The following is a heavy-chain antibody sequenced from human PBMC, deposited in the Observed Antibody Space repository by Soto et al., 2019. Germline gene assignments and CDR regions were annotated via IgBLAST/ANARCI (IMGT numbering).Heavy chain of an antibody. CDR3: ARAVYYDILTGYYNMGAFDI. V-gene: IGHV4-59*12. D-gene: IGHD3-9*01. Sequence: QVQLQESGPGLVKPSETLFLTCTVSGGSISSDYWSWIRQSPGKGLEWIGYIYYTGATYYNPSLKCRVTISLDTSKKQFSLKLSSVTAADTAVFYCARAVYYDILTGYYNMGAFDIWGLGTMVTVSS. CDR2: IYYTGAT. CDR1: GGSISSDY. J-gene: IGHJ3*02.